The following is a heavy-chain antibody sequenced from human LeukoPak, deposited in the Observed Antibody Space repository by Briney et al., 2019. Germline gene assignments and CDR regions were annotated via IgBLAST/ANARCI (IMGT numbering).Heavy chain of an antibody. Sequence: SVKVSCKASGGTFSSYAISWMPQAPGQGLEWMGRIIPIFGTANYAQKFQGRVTITTDESTSTAYMELSSLRSEDTAVYYCARDRDGYNWVDFDYWGQGTLVTVSS. J-gene: IGHJ4*02. V-gene: IGHV1-69*05. CDR2: IIPIFGTA. D-gene: IGHD5-24*01. CDR3: ARDRDGYNWVDFDY. CDR1: GGTFSSYA.